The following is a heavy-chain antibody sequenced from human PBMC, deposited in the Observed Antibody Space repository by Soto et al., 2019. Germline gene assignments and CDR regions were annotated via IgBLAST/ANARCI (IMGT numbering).Heavy chain of an antibody. J-gene: IGHJ3*02. Sequence: QVQLQQWGAGLLKPSETLSLTCAVYGGSFSGYYWSWIRQPPGKGLEWIGEINHSGSTNYNPSLKSRVTISVDTSKNQFSLKLSSVTAADTAVYYCAKGSVVVAAPRRDAFDIWGQGTMVTVSS. CDR3: AKGSVVVAAPRRDAFDI. CDR2: INHSGST. V-gene: IGHV4-34*01. CDR1: GGSFSGYY. D-gene: IGHD2-15*01.